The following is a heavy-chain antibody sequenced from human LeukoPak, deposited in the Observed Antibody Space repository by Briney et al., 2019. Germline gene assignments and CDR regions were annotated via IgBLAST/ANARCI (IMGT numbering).Heavy chain of an antibody. CDR1: GYTFTSYY. D-gene: IGHD6-19*01. V-gene: IGHV1-46*01. J-gene: IGHJ4*02. CDR2: INPSGGST. Sequence: ASVTVSCKASGYTFTSYYMHWVRQAPGQGLEWMGIINPSGGSTSYAQKFQGRVTMTRDTSTSTVYMELSSLRSEDTAVYYCARSYSSGWYFGYWGQGTLVTVSS. CDR3: ARSYSSGWYFGY.